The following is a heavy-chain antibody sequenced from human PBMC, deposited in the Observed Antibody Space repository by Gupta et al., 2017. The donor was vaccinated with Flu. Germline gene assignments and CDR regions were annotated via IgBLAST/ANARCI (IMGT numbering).Heavy chain of an antibody. CDR3: ARSRGYSYGYLDY. Sequence: QLQLQESGPGLVKPSEPLSLPCTVSGASISSCYYYSWGWIRQPPGKGLEYIGCIYHSGSASFNPSLKSRVTVSVDTSKNQFSLKLNSVTAADTAVYYCARSRGYSYGYLDYWGQGTLVTVSS. CDR2: IYHSGSA. CDR1: GASISSCYYY. J-gene: IGHJ4*02. V-gene: IGHV4-39*01. D-gene: IGHD5-18*01.